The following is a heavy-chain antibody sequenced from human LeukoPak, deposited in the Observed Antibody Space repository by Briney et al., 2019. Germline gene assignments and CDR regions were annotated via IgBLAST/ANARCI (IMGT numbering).Heavy chain of an antibody. CDR1: GFTFSNYA. CDR3: AKARLLWFGESPDNDAFDI. CDR2: ISASGGST. V-gene: IGHV3-23*01. Sequence: GGSLRLSCAASGFTFSNYAMSWVRQAPGKGLEWVSSISASGGSTFYADSVKGRFTISRDNSKNTLFLQMNSLRAEDTAIFYCAKARLLWFGESPDNDAFDIWGQGTMVTVSS. J-gene: IGHJ3*02. D-gene: IGHD3-10*01.